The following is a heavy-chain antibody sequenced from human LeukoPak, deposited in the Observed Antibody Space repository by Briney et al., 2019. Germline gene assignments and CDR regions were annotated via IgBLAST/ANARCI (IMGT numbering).Heavy chain of an antibody. Sequence: ASVKVSCKASGYTFTDYAIHWVRQAPGQRLEWMGWINTGNGNTKYSRKFQDRVTLTRDTSASTVYMELSSLRSEDTAVYYCAREYYYDETPDYWGQGTLVTVSS. J-gene: IGHJ4*02. D-gene: IGHD3-22*01. CDR1: GYTFTDYA. V-gene: IGHV1-3*04. CDR2: INTGNGNT. CDR3: AREYYYDETPDY.